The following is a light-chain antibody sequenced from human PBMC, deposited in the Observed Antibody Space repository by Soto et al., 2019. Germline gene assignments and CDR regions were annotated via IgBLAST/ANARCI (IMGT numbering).Light chain of an antibody. CDR1: QIVSSSY. V-gene: IGKV3-20*01. CDR2: GAS. J-gene: IGKJ3*01. Sequence: EIVFTHSPGTLSLSPGERATLSCRASQIVSSSYLAWYQQKPGQAPRLLIYGASSRATGIPDRFSGSGSGTDFTLTISRLEPEDFAVYYCQQYGSSPVTFGPGTKVDIK. CDR3: QQYGSSPVT.